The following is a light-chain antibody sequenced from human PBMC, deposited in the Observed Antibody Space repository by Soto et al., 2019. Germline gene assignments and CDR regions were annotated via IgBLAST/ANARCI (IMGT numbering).Light chain of an antibody. Sequence: NVFTKYPGAVSLSTGERATLHCRASQSVSSSSLAWYQQRPGQAPRLLIYGTSSRATGIPDRFSGSGSGTDFTLTISRLEPEDFAVYFCQQYGSSPETFGQGAKVDIK. CDR1: QSVSSSS. J-gene: IGKJ1*01. V-gene: IGKV3-20*01. CDR3: QQYGSSPET. CDR2: GTS.